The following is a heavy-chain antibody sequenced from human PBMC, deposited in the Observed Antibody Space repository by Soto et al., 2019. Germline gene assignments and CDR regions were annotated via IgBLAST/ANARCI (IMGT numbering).Heavy chain of an antibody. CDR3: TSGGYCSGGSCYYYYMDV. D-gene: IGHD2-15*01. CDR1: GFTFGDYA. J-gene: IGHJ6*03. Sequence: GGSLRLSCTASGFTFGDYAMSWFRQAPGKGLEWVGFIRSKAYGGTTEYAASVKGRFTISRDDSKSIAYLQMNSLKTEDTAVYYCTSGGYCSGGSCYYYYMDVWGKGTTVTVSS. CDR2: IRSKAYGGTT. V-gene: IGHV3-49*03.